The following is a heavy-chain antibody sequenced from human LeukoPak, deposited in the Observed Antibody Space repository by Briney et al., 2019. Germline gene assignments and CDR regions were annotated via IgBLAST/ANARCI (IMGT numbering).Heavy chain of an antibody. V-gene: IGHV4-59*04. CDR1: GGSISPYY. Sequence: SETLSLTCTVSGGSISPYYWSWIRQPPGKGLEWIGNIYHSGSTYYNPSLKSRVTISVDTSKNQFSLKLSSVTAADTAFYYCATFVSSGLDNWGQGTLVTVSS. CDR3: ATFVSSGLDN. CDR2: IYHSGST. J-gene: IGHJ4*02. D-gene: IGHD6-19*01.